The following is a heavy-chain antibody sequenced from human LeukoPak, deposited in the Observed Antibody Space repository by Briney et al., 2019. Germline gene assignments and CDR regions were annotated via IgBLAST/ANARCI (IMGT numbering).Heavy chain of an antibody. V-gene: IGHV1-69*06. CDR1: GGTFSSYA. CDR3: AREGAYGNFDY. D-gene: IGHD3-10*01. J-gene: IGHJ4*02. CDR2: IIPIFGTA. Sequence: ASVKVSCKASGGTFSSYAISWVRQAPGQGLEWMGGIIPIFGTANYAQKFQGGVTITADKSTSTAYMELSSLRSEDTAVYYCAREGAYGNFDYWGQGTLVTVSS.